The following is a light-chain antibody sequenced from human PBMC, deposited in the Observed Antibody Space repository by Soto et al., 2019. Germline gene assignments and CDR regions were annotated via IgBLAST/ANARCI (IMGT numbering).Light chain of an antibody. CDR1: QSISTE. J-gene: IGKJ2*01. Sequence: EIVMTQSPATLSVSPGERATLSCRASQSISTELAWYQQKPGQPPRLLIYSASTRATGVPARFTGSGSGSEFTLTISGLQSEDVAVYYCKQGHNRPLTFGQGTRLEI. CDR3: KQGHNRPLT. V-gene: IGKV3-15*01. CDR2: SAS.